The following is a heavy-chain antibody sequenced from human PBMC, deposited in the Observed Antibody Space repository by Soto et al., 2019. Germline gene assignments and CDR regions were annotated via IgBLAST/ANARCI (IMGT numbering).Heavy chain of an antibody. V-gene: IGHV3-21*01. CDR3: ARDLGVALATLTLDY. D-gene: IGHD2-15*01. CDR2: ITTSSSFR. CDR1: EFTLSTYS. Sequence: GSLRLSCAASEFTLSTYSMNWVRQAPGKGLEWVADITTSSSFRFYADSVKGRFTISRDDAKNSLYLQMNSLRAEDTGVYYCARDLGVALATLTLDYWGQGALVTVSS. J-gene: IGHJ4*02.